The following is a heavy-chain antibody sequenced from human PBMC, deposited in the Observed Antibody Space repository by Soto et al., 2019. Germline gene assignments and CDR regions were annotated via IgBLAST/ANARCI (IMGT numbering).Heavy chain of an antibody. CDR1: GFSLSTSGVG. V-gene: IGHV2-5*02. CDR3: AHKGAGHRGFKY. D-gene: IGHD6-19*01. J-gene: IGHJ4*02. CDR2: IYWDDDK. Sequence: SGPTLVNPTQTLTLACTFSGFSLSTSGVGVGWIRQPPGKALEWLALIYWDDDKRYSSSLKSRLTITKDTSKNQVVLTMTNMDPVDTATYYCAHKGAGHRGFKYWGQGTLVTVSS.